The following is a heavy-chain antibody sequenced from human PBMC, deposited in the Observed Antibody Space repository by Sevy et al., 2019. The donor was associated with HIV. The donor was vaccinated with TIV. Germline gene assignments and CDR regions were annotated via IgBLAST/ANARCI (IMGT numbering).Heavy chain of an antibody. D-gene: IGHD3-22*01. CDR3: GREGSSGYYDDY. Sequence: GGSLRLSCAASGFTFNTYWMYWVRQAPGKGLVWVSRINNDGSSTTYADSVRGRFTISRDNAKNTLYLQMNSLRAEDTAVYYCGREGSSGYYDDYWGQGTLVTVSS. CDR1: GFTFNTYW. V-gene: IGHV3-74*03. J-gene: IGHJ4*02. CDR2: INNDGSST.